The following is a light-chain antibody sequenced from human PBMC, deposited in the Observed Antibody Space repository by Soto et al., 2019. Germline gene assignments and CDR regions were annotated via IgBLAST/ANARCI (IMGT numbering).Light chain of an antibody. Sequence: DIQMTQSPSSLSASVGDRITITCQASQGIGDRINWYQQKVGKAPKLVIYDAFNLETGVPSRFSGSGSAPYFTLTISSLQPEDVATYYCQQHHALPPGYTFGQGTKLEIK. CDR3: QQHHALPPGYT. J-gene: IGKJ2*01. V-gene: IGKV1-33*01. CDR2: DAF. CDR1: QGIGDR.